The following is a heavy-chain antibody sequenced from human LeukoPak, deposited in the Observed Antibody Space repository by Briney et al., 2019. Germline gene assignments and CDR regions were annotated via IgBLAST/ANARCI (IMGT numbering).Heavy chain of an antibody. Sequence: PGGSLRLSCAASGFTFSSYAMHWVRQAPGKGLEWVAVISYDGSNKYYADSVKGRFTISRDNSKNTLYLQMNRLRAEDTAVYYCARDEVRYFDWLAKYYCYGMDVWGQGTTVTVSS. CDR3: ARDEVRYFDWLAKYYCYGMDV. CDR1: GFTFSSYA. D-gene: IGHD3-9*01. J-gene: IGHJ6*02. V-gene: IGHV3-30*04. CDR2: ISYDGSNK.